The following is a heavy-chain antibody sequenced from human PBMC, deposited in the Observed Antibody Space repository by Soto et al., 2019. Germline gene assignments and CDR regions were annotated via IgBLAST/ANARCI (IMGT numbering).Heavy chain of an antibody. CDR1: GYTFTTYG. CDR2: ISTYNGNT. Sequence: QIHLVQSGAEVKKPGASVKVSCKASGYTFTTYGFSWVRQAPGQGLEWMGWISTYNGNTNYAQKFQGRVTMTTDTPTRTAYMELRSLRSDDTAVYYCAREWGRYDSSGSCDYWGQGTLVTVSS. V-gene: IGHV1-18*01. J-gene: IGHJ4*02. D-gene: IGHD3-22*01. CDR3: AREWGRYDSSGSCDY.